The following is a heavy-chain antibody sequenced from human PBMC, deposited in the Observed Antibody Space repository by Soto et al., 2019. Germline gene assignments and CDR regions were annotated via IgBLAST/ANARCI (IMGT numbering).Heavy chain of an antibody. CDR2: IYYSGST. J-gene: IGHJ6*02. CDR1: GGSISSGGYY. D-gene: IGHD3-10*01. CDR3: ARDVAPYGSGTPSRNYYYGMDV. V-gene: IGHV4-31*03. Sequence: SETLSLTCTVSGGSISSGGYYWSWVRQHPGKGLEWIGYIYYSGSTYYNPSLKSRVTISVDTSKNQFSLKLSSVTAADTAVYYCARDVAPYGSGTPSRNYYYGMDVWGQGTTVTASS.